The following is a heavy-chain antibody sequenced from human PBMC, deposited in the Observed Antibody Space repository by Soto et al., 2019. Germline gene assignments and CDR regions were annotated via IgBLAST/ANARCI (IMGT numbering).Heavy chain of an antibody. D-gene: IGHD3-22*01. CDR3: ASYYDSSGYYGWFDY. CDR1: GGSISSGDYY. CDR2: IYYSGST. V-gene: IGHV4-30-4*01. Sequence: QVQLQESGPGLVKPSQTLSLTCTVSGGSISSGDYYWSWIRQPPGKGLEWIGYIYYSGSTYYNPSLRSGVTISVDTSKNQFALKPSSVTAADTAVYYCASYYDSSGYYGWFDYWGQRTLVTVSS. J-gene: IGHJ4*02.